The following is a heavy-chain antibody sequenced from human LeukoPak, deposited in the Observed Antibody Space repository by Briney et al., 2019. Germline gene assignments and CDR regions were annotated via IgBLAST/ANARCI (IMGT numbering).Heavy chain of an antibody. CDR1: GGSINTYY. CDR2: ISNSGST. V-gene: IGHV4-59*01. D-gene: IGHD2-8*01. J-gene: IGHJ6*02. CDR3: ARVYGGENAPTEYCSNGVCYYYFGMDV. Sequence: SETLSLTCTVSGGSINTYYWSWIRQPPGKGLEWIGFISNSGSTNYNPSLKIPVTISVDTSKNQFSLKLSSVTAADTAVYYCARVYGGENAPTEYCSNGVCYYYFGMDVWGRGTTVTVSS.